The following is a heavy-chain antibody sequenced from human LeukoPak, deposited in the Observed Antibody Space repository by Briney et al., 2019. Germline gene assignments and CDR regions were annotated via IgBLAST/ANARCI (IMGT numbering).Heavy chain of an antibody. D-gene: IGHD5-18*01. Sequence: EASVKVSCKSSGYSFAGYHMHWVRQAPGQGREWMGWVNPNGGDTNYAQKFQGRVTMTRDTSVSTAYMELSGLRSDDTAVFYCARAEDTATVVFDYWGQGTLVTVSS. V-gene: IGHV1-2*02. CDR3: ARAEDTATVVFDY. CDR2: VNPNGGDT. CDR1: GYSFAGYH. J-gene: IGHJ4*02.